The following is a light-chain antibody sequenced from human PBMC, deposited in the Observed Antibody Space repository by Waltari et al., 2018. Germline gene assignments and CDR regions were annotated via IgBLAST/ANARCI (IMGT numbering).Light chain of an antibody. J-gene: IGLJ1*01. Sequence: QSALTQPASVSGSPGQSIDISCTGTTSDVGGYDYVSWYQQHPGKAPKLMIYDVSNRPSGVSNRFSGSKSGNTASLTISGLQAEDEADYYCSSYTTSGTLFGTGTKVTVL. V-gene: IGLV2-14*03. CDR2: DVS. CDR1: TSDVGGYDY. CDR3: SSYTTSGTL.